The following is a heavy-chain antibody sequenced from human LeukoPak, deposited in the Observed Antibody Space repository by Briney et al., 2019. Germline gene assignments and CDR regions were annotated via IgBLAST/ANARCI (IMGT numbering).Heavy chain of an antibody. CDR3: AKAWEDSSGSYSYYFDY. CDR1: GFTFSSYA. Sequence: GGSLRLSCAASGFTFSSYAMSWVRQAPGKGLEWVSAISGSGGSTYYADSVKGRFTISRDNSKNTLYLQMNSLRAEDTAVYYCAKAWEDSSGSYSYYFDYWGQGTLVTVSS. J-gene: IGHJ4*02. CDR2: ISGSGGST. D-gene: IGHD3-10*01. V-gene: IGHV3-23*01.